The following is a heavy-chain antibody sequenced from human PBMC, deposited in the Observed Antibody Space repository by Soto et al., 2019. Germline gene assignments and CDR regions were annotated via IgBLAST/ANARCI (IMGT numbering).Heavy chain of an antibody. J-gene: IGHJ6*02. CDR1: GFTVSSNY. Sequence: PGGSLRLSCAASGFTVSSNYMSWVRQAPGKGLEWVSVIYSGGSTYYADSVKGRFTISRDNSKNTLYLQMNSLRAEDTAVYYCGTDSTSIQLWSPSYYYSMDVWGQGTTVTVSS. CDR2: IYSGGST. V-gene: IGHV3-66*01. D-gene: IGHD5-18*01. CDR3: GTDSTSIQLWSPSYYYSMDV.